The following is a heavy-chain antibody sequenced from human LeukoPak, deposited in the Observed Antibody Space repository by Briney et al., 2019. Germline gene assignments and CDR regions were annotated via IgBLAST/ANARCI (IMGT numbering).Heavy chain of an antibody. D-gene: IGHD2-15*01. CDR3: TIPPQDIVVVVAATPVTFDY. CDR2: ISSSSSYL. J-gene: IGHJ4*02. V-gene: IGHV3-21*01. Sequence: PGGSLRLSCAASGFTFSSYSMNWVRQAPGKGLEWVSSISSSSSYLYYADSVKGRFTISRDNAKNSLYLQMNSLRAEDTAVYYCTIPPQDIVVVVAATPVTFDYWGQGTLVTVSS. CDR1: GFTFSSYS.